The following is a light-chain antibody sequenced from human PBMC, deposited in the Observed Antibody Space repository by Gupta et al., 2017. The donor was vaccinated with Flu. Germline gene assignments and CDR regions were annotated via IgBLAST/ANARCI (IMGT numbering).Light chain of an antibody. Sequence: QSPLTQPASVSGLPGQSIPISCTGTSSDVGGYNYVSWYQQHPGKAPKLIIYEVTNRPSGVSNRFSGSKSGNAASLTSSGLQAEDEADYYCASYTTSSHVVFGGGTKLTVL. CDR3: ASYTTSSHVV. CDR2: EVT. J-gene: IGLJ2*01. V-gene: IGLV2-14*01. CDR1: SSDVGGYNY.